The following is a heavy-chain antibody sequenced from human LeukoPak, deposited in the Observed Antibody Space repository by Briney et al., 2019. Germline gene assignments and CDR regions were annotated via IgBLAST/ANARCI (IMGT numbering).Heavy chain of an antibody. CDR2: INPNTGST. CDR3: ARGLTTNFNYECGDYVYVEDRGYFDY. J-gene: IGHJ4*02. D-gene: IGHD4-17*01. Sequence: GASVKVSCKASRYTFTGYYMHSLRQAPAQGLEWMGWINPNTGSTNYPQKFQGRVNMTRDTSSSKAYMELSRLRSDDTAVYYCARGLTTNFNYECGDYVYVEDRGYFDYWGEGTLVTVSS. V-gene: IGHV1-2*02. CDR1: RYTFTGYY.